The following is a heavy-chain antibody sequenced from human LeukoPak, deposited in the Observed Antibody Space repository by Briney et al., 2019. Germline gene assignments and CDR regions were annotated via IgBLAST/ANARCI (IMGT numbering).Heavy chain of an antibody. J-gene: IGHJ4*02. CDR3: AREARGHKRDFDY. V-gene: IGHV4-39*07. Sequence: SQTLSLTCTVSGGSISSSSYFWGWIRQPPGKGLEWIGSIYYSGSTDYNPSLKSRVTISVDTSKNQFSLKLSSVTAADTAVYYCAREARGHKRDFDYWAREPWSPSPQ. CDR2: IYYSGST. CDR1: GGSISSSSYF.